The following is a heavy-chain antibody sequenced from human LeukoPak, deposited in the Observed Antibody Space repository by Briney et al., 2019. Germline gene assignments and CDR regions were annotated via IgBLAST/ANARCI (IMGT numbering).Heavy chain of an antibody. CDR2: INHSGGT. D-gene: IGHD3-10*01. CDR1: GGSMNGAY. CDR3: ARGVDYYGV. J-gene: IGHJ4*02. V-gene: IGHV4-34*01. Sequence: SETLSLTCTVSGGSMNGAYWSWIRQPPGKGLEWIGEINHSGGTNYNPSLKSRVTISVDTSKKQFSLKLSSVTAADTAVYYCARGVDYYGVWGQGTLVTVSS.